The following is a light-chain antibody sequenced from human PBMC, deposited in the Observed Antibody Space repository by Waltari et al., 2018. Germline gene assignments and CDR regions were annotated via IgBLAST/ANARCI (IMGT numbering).Light chain of an antibody. CDR3: QQSYSSPYT. J-gene: IGKJ2*01. Sequence: DIQMTQSPSSLSASAGDRAILTCRASQRIRSYLTWYQQKPGKAPKHLIYTAANFQSGVPSRFSGSGSGTDFTLTITSLQPEDFATYYCQQSYSSPYTFGQGTKVETK. V-gene: IGKV1-39*01. CDR1: QRIRSY. CDR2: TAA.